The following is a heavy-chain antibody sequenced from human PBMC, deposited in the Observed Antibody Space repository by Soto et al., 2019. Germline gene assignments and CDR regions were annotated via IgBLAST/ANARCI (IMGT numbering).Heavy chain of an antibody. CDR3: PKKTGGQGWGGGDV. V-gene: IGHV3-43*01. CDR2: ISWNGGSS. Sequence: EEQLVESGGAVVQPGGSLRLSCEASGFSFGSYTMHWVRQAPGKGLEWVSLISWNGGSSFYADSVKGRFTISRDNSKDSPYLEMKNLGPEDRALYYCPKKTGGQGWGGGDVWGHGTTVTVSS. CDR1: GFSFGSYT. D-gene: IGHD3-16*01. J-gene: IGHJ6*02.